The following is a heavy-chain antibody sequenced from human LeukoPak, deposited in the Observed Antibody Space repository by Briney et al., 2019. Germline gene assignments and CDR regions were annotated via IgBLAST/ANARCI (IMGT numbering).Heavy chain of an antibody. J-gene: IGHJ4*02. CDR3: ARDSAGNNY. CDR1: GFTFSTYW. V-gene: IGHV3-7*01. Sequence: GGSLRLSCEASGFTFSTYWMSWVRQAPGKGLEWVANIKQDGSEKYYVDSVKGRFTISRDNAKNSLYLQMNSLRAEDTAMYYCARDSAGNNYWGQGTLVTVSS. D-gene: IGHD6-13*01. CDR2: IKQDGSEK.